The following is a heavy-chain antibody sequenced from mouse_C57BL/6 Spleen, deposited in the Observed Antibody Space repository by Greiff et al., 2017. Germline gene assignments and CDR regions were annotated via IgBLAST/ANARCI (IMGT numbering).Heavy chain of an antibody. CDR1: GYTFTSYW. V-gene: IGHV1-61*01. CDR2: IYPSDSET. Sequence: QVHVKQPGAELVRPGSSVKLSCKASGYTFTSYWMDWVKQRPGQGLEWIGNIYPSDSETHYNQKFKDKATLTVDKSSSTAYMQLSSLTSEDSAVYYCARKGGYPYAMDYWGQGTSVTVSS. D-gene: IGHD2-2*01. CDR3: ARKGGYPYAMDY. J-gene: IGHJ4*01.